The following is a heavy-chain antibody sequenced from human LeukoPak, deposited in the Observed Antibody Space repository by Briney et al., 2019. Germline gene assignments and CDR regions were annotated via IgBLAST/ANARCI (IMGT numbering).Heavy chain of an antibody. CDR3: ARYCSGVSRYSGYDY. V-gene: IGHV3-64*01. Sequence: GGSLRLPCAASGFTFSTYAIHWVRQTPGKGLEYVSAISTNGGGTYYANSVKGRFTISRDNSKNTLYLQMGSLRAEDMAVYYCARYCSGVSRYSGYDYWGQGTLVTVSS. D-gene: IGHD2-15*01. CDR1: GFTFSTYA. CDR2: ISTNGGGT. J-gene: IGHJ4*02.